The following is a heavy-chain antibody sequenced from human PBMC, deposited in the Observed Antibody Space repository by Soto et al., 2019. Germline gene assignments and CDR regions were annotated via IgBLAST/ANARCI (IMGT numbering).Heavy chain of an antibody. V-gene: IGHV3-21*01. Sequence: EVQLVESGGGLVKPGGSLRLSCAASGFTFSSYSMNWVRQAPGKGLEWFSSISSGSSYIYYADSVQGRFTISRDNAKNSLYLQMNSLRAEDTAVYYCARNTYYYGSGSYSPWGQGTLVTVSS. D-gene: IGHD3-10*01. J-gene: IGHJ5*02. CDR1: GFTFSSYS. CDR2: ISSGSSYI. CDR3: ARNTYYYGSGSYSP.